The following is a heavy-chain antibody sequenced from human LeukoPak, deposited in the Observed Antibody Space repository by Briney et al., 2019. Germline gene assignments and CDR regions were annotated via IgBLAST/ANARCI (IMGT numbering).Heavy chain of an antibody. V-gene: IGHV1-2*06. Sequence: ASVKVSCKASGYTFTGYYMHWVRQAPGQGLEWMGRINPNSGGTNYAQKFQGRVTMTRDTSTSTAYMELSRLRSDDTAVYYCARYSSGWYHGPPEDYWGQGTLVTVSS. CDR2: INPNSGGT. CDR3: ARYSSGWYHGPPEDY. J-gene: IGHJ4*02. D-gene: IGHD6-19*01. CDR1: GYTFTGYY.